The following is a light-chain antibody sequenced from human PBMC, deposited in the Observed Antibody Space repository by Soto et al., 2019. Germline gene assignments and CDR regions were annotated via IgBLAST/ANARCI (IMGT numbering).Light chain of an antibody. V-gene: IGKV3-11*01. CDR2: DAS. Sequence: EIVLTQSPATLSLSPGERATLSCRASQSIDNYLAWYQQKPGQAPRLLIYDASNRATGIPARFGGSGSGTDFTLTISSLEPEDFVLYYCQQRSNWPRTFGQGTKVEIK. J-gene: IGKJ1*01. CDR1: QSIDNY. CDR3: QQRSNWPRT.